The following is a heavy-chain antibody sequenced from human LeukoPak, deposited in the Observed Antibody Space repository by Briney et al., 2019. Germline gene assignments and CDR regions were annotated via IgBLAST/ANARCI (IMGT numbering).Heavy chain of an antibody. CDR1: GFTFSSYT. CDR3: ARTTVTSYFYYYMDV. V-gene: IGHV3-21*04. Sequence: PGGSLRLSCAASGFTFSSYTMNWVRQAPGKGLERVSSISSSSTYIYYADSVKGRFTISRDNAKNSLYLQMNSLRAEDTAVYYCARTTVTSYFYYYMDVWGKGTTVTVSS. CDR2: ISSSSTYI. D-gene: IGHD4-17*01. J-gene: IGHJ6*03.